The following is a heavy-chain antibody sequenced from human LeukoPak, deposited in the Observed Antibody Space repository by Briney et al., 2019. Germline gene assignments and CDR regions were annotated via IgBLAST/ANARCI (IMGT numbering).Heavy chain of an antibody. J-gene: IGHJ5*02. CDR3: VRQMIRFWFDP. Sequence: PGGSLRLSCAASGFTFSSYWMSWVRQAPGKGLEWVANTKQDGSEKYYVDSVKGRFTISRDNARNAVFLQTNSLRDDDTAVYYCVRQMIRFWFDPWGQGSRVTVSS. CDR1: GFTFSSYW. CDR2: TKQDGSEK. V-gene: IGHV3-7*01. D-gene: IGHD3-16*01.